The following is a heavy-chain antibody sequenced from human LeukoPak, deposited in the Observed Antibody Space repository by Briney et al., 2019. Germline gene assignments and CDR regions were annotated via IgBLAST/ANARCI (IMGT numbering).Heavy chain of an antibody. Sequence: LTGGSLRLSCAASGFTFSSYGMHWVRQAPGKGLEWVAFIRYDGSNKYYADSVKGRFTISRDNSKNTLYLQMNSLRAEDTAVYYCAKGPELPAATNYWGQGTLVTVSS. V-gene: IGHV3-30*02. J-gene: IGHJ4*02. CDR3: AKGPELPAATNY. CDR1: GFTFSSYG. D-gene: IGHD2-2*01. CDR2: IRYDGSNK.